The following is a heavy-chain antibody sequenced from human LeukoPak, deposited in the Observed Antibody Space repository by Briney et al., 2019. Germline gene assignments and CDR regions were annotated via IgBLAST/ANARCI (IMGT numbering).Heavy chain of an antibody. CDR3: AAGVASTHHGGDAFDI. J-gene: IGHJ3*02. CDR1: GGSISSSSYY. D-gene: IGHD3-3*01. CDR2: IYYSGST. V-gene: IGHV4-39*07. Sequence: SETLSLTCTVSGGSISSSSYYWGWIRQPPGKGLEWIGSIYYSGSTYYNPSLKSRVTISVDTSKNQFSLKLSSVTAADTAVYYCAAGVASTHHGGDAFDIWGQGTMVTVSS.